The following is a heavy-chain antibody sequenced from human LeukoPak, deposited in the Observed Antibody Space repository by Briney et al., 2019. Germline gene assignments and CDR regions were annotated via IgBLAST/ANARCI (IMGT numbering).Heavy chain of an antibody. CDR1: GFTFDDYA. Sequence: GGSLRLSCAASGFTFDDYAMHWVRQAPGKGQEWVSGISGNSGSIGYADSVKGRFTISRDNAKNSLYLQMNSLRAEDTALYYCAKGWFGEPYDAFDIWGQGTMVTVSS. CDR2: ISGNSGSI. D-gene: IGHD3-10*01. CDR3: AKGWFGEPYDAFDI. V-gene: IGHV3-9*01. J-gene: IGHJ3*02.